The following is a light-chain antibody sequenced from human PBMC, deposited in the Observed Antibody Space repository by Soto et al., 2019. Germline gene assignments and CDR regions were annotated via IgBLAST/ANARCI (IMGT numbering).Light chain of an antibody. V-gene: IGKV3-20*01. J-gene: IGKJ4*01. CDR1: QSVSSSY. CDR3: QQYGSSPLT. CDR2: GAS. Sequence: EIVLTQSPGTLSLSPGERATLSCRASQSVSSSYLAWYQQKHGQAPRLLIYGASSRATGIPDRFSGSGSGTDFTLTISRLEPEYFAVYYCQQYGSSPLTFGGGTKVEIK.